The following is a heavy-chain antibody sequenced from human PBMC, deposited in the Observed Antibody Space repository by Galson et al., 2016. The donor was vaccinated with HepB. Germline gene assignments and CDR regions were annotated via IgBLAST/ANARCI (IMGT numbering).Heavy chain of an antibody. CDR3: AKDISPAAAGTRNAMDV. CDR1: GFTFDDFA. D-gene: IGHD6-13*01. CDR2: ISWNSGRT. J-gene: IGHJ6*03. V-gene: IGHV3-9*01. Sequence: SLRLSCAASGFTFDDFAMHWVRQAPGKGLEWVSGISWNSGRTGYADSVTGRFTISRDNAKNSLYLQMNSLRVEDTALYYCAKDISPAAAGTRNAMDVWGKETTVTVSS.